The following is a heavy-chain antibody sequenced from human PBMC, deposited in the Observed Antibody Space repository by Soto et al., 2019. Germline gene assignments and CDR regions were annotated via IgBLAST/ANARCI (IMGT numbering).Heavy chain of an antibody. CDR1: GFTFSSYA. V-gene: IGHV3-23*01. J-gene: IGHJ4*02. CDR3: ARRSSSSKGSVDY. D-gene: IGHD6-6*01. CDR2: ISGSGGST. Sequence: PGGSLRLSCAASGFTFSSYAMSWVRQTPGKGLEWVSAISGSGGSTYYADSVKGRFTISRDNSKNTLYLQMNSLRAEDTAVYYCARRSSSSKGSVDYWGQGTLVTVSS.